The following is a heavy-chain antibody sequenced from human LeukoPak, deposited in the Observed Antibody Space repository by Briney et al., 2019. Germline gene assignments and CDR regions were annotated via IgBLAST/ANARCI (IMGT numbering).Heavy chain of an antibody. CDR3: ARVHSSGYYYRPFDY. V-gene: IGHV4-39*07. CDR1: GGSISSSSYY. CDR2: IYYSGST. J-gene: IGHJ4*02. Sequence: SQTLSLTCTVSGGSISSSSYYWGWIRQPPGKGLEWIGSIYYSGSTYYNPSLKSRVTISVDTSKNQFSLKLSSVTAADTAVYYCARVHSSGYYYRPFDYWGQGTLVTVSS. D-gene: IGHD3-22*01.